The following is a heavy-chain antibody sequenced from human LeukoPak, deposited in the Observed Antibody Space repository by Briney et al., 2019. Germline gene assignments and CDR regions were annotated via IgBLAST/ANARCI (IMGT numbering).Heavy chain of an antibody. J-gene: IGHJ3*02. D-gene: IGHD5-18*01. CDR2: ISGSGGST. Sequence: GGSLRLSCAASGFTFSSYAMSWVRQAPGKGLEWVSAISGSGGSTYYADSVKGRFTISRDSSKNTLYLQMNSLRAEDTAVYYCAKDYWDTAMVDDAFDIWGQGTMVTVSS. CDR1: GFTFSSYA. CDR3: AKDYWDTAMVDDAFDI. V-gene: IGHV3-23*01.